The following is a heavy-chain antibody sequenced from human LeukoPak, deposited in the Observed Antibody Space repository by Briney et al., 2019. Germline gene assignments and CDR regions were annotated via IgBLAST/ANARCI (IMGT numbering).Heavy chain of an antibody. CDR3: ARTIYYYESTSYFSDAFDV. Sequence: GVLRLSCAATGFTLSGHSMNWVSQAPGKGLDWVSSISPTSAYIYYQDSVKGRFTISRDDAKNSLYLEMDSLRAEDTAVYYCARTIYYYESTSYFSDAFDVWGQGTMVTVSS. J-gene: IGHJ3*01. CDR1: GFTLSGHS. D-gene: IGHD3-22*01. V-gene: IGHV3-21*01. CDR2: ISPTSAYI.